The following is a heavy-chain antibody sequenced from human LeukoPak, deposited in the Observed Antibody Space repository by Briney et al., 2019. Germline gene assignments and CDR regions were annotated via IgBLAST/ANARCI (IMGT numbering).Heavy chain of an antibody. J-gene: IGHJ4*02. V-gene: IGHV3-11*05. CDR2: IGASGDGA. CDR1: GFTFSDYY. CDR3: AEDGGRRDDY. Sequence: KPGGSLRLSCAASGFTFSDYYMSWIRQAPGKGLEWVSEIGASGDGAHYVDSVKGRFTISRDNSKNTLYLQMNSLRAEDTAIYYCAEDGGRRDDYWGQGTLVTVSS. D-gene: IGHD1-26*01.